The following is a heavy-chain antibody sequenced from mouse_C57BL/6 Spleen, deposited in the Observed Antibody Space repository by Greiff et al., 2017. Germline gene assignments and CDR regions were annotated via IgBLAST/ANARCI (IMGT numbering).Heavy chain of an antibody. CDR1: GYTFTDYE. Sequence: VQLQQSGAELVRPGASVTLSCKASGYTFTDYEMHWVKQTPVHGLEWIGAIDPETGGTAYNQKFKGKAILTADKSSSTAYMELRSLTSEDSAVYYCTRSYYYGSIYFDYWGQGTTLTVSS. CDR2: IDPETGGT. D-gene: IGHD1-1*01. V-gene: IGHV1-15*01. J-gene: IGHJ2*01. CDR3: TRSYYYGSIYFDY.